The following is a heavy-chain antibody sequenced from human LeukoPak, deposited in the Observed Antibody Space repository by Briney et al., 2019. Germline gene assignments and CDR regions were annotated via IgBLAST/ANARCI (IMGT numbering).Heavy chain of an antibody. CDR2: ISGSGGST. CDR1: GFTFSSYA. J-gene: IGHJ4*02. V-gene: IGHV3-23*01. D-gene: IGHD6-6*01. Sequence: GGSLRLSCAASGFTFSSYAMSWVRQAPGKGLEWVSAISGSGGSTYYADSVRGRFTISRDNSKNTLYLQMNSLRAEDTAVYYCAKTSIAALSSPIDYWGQGTLVTVSS. CDR3: AKTSIAALSSPIDY.